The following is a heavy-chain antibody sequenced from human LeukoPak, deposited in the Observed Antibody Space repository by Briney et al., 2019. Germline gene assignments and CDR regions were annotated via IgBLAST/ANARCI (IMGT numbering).Heavy chain of an antibody. D-gene: IGHD2-21*02. CDR1: GGSFSGYY. V-gene: IGHV3-7*01. CDR2: IKKDGSEK. CDR3: ARDRGDWLPRDIDY. J-gene: IGHJ4*02. Sequence: ETLSLTCAVYGGSFSGYYWSWVRQAPGKGLEWVANIKKDGSEKYYVDSVKGRFTISRDNAKKSLYLQMNSLGAEDTAVYYCARDRGDWLPRDIDYWGQGTLVTVSS.